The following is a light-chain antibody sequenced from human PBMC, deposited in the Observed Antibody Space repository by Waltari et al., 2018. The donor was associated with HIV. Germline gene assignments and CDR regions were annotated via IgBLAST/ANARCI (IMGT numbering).Light chain of an antibody. J-gene: IGKJ4*01. V-gene: IGKV1-9*01. CDR1: QGISPF. Sequence: DIQLTQSPSFLSASVGDRVPIACRARQGISPFLAWYQQKPGKAPNLLIYAASTLQSGVPTRFSGSGSGTEFTLTISSLQPEDFATYYCEQLNSYPRTFGGGTKVEIK. CDR3: EQLNSYPRT. CDR2: AAS.